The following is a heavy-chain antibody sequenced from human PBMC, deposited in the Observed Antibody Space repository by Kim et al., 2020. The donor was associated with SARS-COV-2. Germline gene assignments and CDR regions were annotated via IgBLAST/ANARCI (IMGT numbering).Heavy chain of an antibody. Sequence: GGSLRLSCAVSGFTFSNYWMHWVRQAPGKGLVWVSHINTDGSATGYADSVKGRFTTSRDNAKNTLYVQMNSLRAEDTAVYYCARVYSYGWYDYWGQGTLVSVSS. CDR3: ARVYSYGWYDY. J-gene: IGHJ4*02. V-gene: IGHV3-74*01. CDR1: GFTFSNYW. CDR2: INTDGSAT. D-gene: IGHD6-19*01.